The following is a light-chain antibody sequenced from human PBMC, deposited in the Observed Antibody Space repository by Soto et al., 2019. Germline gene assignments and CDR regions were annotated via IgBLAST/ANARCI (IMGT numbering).Light chain of an antibody. CDR2: SNT. CDR3: AAWDDGRNGVV. V-gene: IGLV1-44*01. CDR1: SSNIGRHT. J-gene: IGLJ2*01. Sequence: QSVLTQPPSASGTPGQTIAISCSGGSSNIGRHTVNWYQQLPRTAPRLLIYSNTQRPSGVPDPFSGSKSGTAASLAISGLQSEYEGEYYCAAWDDGRNGVVFGGGTKLTVL.